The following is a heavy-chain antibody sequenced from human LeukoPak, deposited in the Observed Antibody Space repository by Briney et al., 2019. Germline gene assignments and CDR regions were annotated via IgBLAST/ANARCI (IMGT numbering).Heavy chain of an antibody. CDR3: ARVVGDGYREY. J-gene: IGHJ4*02. V-gene: IGHV4-59*01. D-gene: IGHD5-24*01. Sequence: PSETLSLTCTVSGGSISSYYWSWIRQPPGKGLEWIGYIYYSGGTNYNPSLKSRVTISIDTSKNQFSLKLTSVTAADTAVYYCARVVGDGYREYWGQGTLVTVSS. CDR2: IYYSGGT. CDR1: GGSISSYY.